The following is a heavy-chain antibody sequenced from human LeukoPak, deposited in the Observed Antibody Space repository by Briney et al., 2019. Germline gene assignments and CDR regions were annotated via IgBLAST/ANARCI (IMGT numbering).Heavy chain of an antibody. Sequence: SVKVSCKASGGTFSSYAISWVRQAPGQGLEWMGGIIPIFGTANYAQKFRGRVTITADKSTSTAYMELSSLRSEDTAVYYCAARHFGYYDILTGYYGYYYYMDVWGKGTTVTVSS. D-gene: IGHD3-9*01. V-gene: IGHV1-69*06. J-gene: IGHJ6*03. CDR1: GGTFSSYA. CDR3: AARHFGYYDILTGYYGYYYYMDV. CDR2: IIPIFGTA.